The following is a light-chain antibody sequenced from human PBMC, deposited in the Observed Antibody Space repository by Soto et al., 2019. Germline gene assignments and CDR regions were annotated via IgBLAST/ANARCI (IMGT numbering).Light chain of an antibody. CDR1: QSVNNNY. CDR3: QQYGSSPPT. V-gene: IGKV3-20*01. CDR2: GAS. Sequence: EIVLTQSPGTLFLSPGERAVLSCRASQSVNNNYLAWYQRKPGRAPRLLIYGASSRATGIRDRFIGSGSGTDFTLTITRLEPEDFAVYFCQQYGSSPPTFGQGIKVEFK. J-gene: IGKJ1*01.